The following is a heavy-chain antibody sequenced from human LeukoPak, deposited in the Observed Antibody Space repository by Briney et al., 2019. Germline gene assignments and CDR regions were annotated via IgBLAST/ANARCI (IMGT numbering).Heavy chain of an antibody. CDR2: IRSKAYRGTT. CDR1: GFTFGDHA. J-gene: IGHJ6*02. V-gene: IGHV3-49*04. Sequence: GGSLRLSCRGSGFTFGDHAMSWVRQAPGKGLEWVAFIRSKAYRGTTEYAASVKGRFTISRDDSASIAYLQMNSLKTEDTAVYYCARGPIQLWIHNAMDVWGQGTTVTVSS. CDR3: ARGPIQLWIHNAMDV. D-gene: IGHD5-18*01.